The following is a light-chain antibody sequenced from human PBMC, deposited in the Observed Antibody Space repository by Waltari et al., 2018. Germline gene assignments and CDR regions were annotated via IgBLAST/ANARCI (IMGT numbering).Light chain of an antibody. V-gene: IGKV1-5*03. CDR3: QQYNSYPFT. CDR1: QSISSW. J-gene: IGKJ3*01. CDR2: KAS. Sequence: DIQMTQSPSTLSASVGDRVTITCRASQSISSWLSWYQQKPGKAPKLLIYKASSLESGVPSSFSGSGSGTEFTLTISSQKPDDFATYYCQQYNSYPFTFGPGTKVDFK.